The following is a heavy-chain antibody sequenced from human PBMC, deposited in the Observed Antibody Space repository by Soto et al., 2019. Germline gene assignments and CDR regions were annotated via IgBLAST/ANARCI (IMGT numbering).Heavy chain of an antibody. CDR2: IYYSGST. Sequence: QLQLQESGPGLVKPSETLSLTCTVSGGSISSSSYYWGWIRQPPGKGLEWIGSIYYSGSTYYNPSLKSRVTISVDTSKNQFSLKLSSVTAADTAVYYCARGGVDSPPSYFDYWGQGTLVTVSS. J-gene: IGHJ4*02. CDR3: ARGGVDSPPSYFDY. D-gene: IGHD3-22*01. V-gene: IGHV4-39*01. CDR1: GGSISSSSYY.